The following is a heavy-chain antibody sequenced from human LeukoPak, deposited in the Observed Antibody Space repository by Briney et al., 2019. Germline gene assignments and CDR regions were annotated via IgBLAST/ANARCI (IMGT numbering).Heavy chain of an antibody. CDR1: GFTFSSYG. CDR2: ISYDGSNK. J-gene: IGHJ2*01. CDR3: AKAATSWYFDL. V-gene: IGHV3-30*18. D-gene: IGHD6-25*01. Sequence: QTGGSLRLSCAASGFTFSSYGMHWVRQAPGKGLEWVAVISYDGSNKYYADSVKGRFTISRGNSKNTLYLQMNSLRAEDTAVYYCAKAATSWYFDLWGRGTLVTVSS.